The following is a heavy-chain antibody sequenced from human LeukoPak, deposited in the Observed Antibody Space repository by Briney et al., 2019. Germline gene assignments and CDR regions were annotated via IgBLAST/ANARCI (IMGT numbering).Heavy chain of an antibody. CDR3: ARRPPMSAADNWLDP. J-gene: IGHJ5*02. CDR1: DYIFSGHF. Sequence: ASVKVSCKASDYIFSGHFIHWVRQAPGQELEWIGRIDPNRGGTSFAPKFQGRVTMTRDTSISTAYMEVTRLTSDDTAVYYCARRPPMSAADNWLDPWGQGTLVTVSS. V-gene: IGHV1-2*06. CDR2: IDPNRGGT. D-gene: IGHD6-13*01.